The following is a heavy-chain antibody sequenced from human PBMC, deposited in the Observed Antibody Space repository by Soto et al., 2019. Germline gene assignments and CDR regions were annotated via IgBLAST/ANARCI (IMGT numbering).Heavy chain of an antibody. CDR1: GGSISSYY. CDR3: ARYKSNDYYGMDV. D-gene: IGHD1-20*01. CDR2: IYYSGIT. V-gene: IGHV4-59*01. J-gene: IGHJ6*02. Sequence: SETLSLTCTVSGGSISSYYWSWIRQPPGKGLEWIGYIYYSGITNYNPSLKSRVTISVDTSKNQFSLKLSSVTAADTAVYYCARYKSNDYYGMDVWGQGTTLTVSS.